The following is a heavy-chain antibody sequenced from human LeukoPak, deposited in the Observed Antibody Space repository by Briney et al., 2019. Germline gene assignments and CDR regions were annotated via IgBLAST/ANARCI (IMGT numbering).Heavy chain of an antibody. CDR2: LSGGGGTT. V-gene: IGHV3-23*01. CDR1: GFTFSSYA. CDR3: ARVRLQPSYYFDF. Sequence: GGSLRLSCETSGFTFSSYAMSWVRQAPGKGLEWVSCLSGGGGTTSYPDSVKGRFTISRDNSKNTLYLQMNSLRAEDTAIYYCARVRLQPSYYFDFWGQGTLVTVSS. D-gene: IGHD5-18*01. J-gene: IGHJ4*02.